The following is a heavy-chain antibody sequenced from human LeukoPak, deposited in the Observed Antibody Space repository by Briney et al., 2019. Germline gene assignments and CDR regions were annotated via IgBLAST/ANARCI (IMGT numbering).Heavy chain of an antibody. CDR1: GGSISSGSYY. V-gene: IGHV4-61*02. CDR2: IYTSGST. J-gene: IGHJ2*01. Sequence: PSETLSLTCTVSGGSISSGSYYWSWIRQPAGKGLEWIGRIYTSGSTNYNPSLKSRVTISVDTSKNQFSLKLSSVTAADTAVYYCARGCEPGNVVVTAIQGGFDLWGRGTLVTVSS. CDR3: ARGCEPGNVVVTAIQGGFDL. D-gene: IGHD2-21*02.